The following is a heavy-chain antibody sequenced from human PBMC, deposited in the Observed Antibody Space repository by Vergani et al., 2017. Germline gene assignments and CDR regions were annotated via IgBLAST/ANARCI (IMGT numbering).Heavy chain of an antibody. J-gene: IGHJ6*02. V-gene: IGHV3-13*01. D-gene: IGHD3-3*01. CDR3: ARGNDFWSGLSDYGMDV. CDR1: GFTFSSYD. CDR2: IGTAGDT. Sequence: EVQLVESGGGLVQPGGSLRLSCAASGFTFSSYDMHWVRQATGKGLEWVSAIGTAGDTYYPGSVKGRFTISRENAKNSLYLQMNSLRAGDTAVYYCARGNDFWSGLSDYGMDVWGQGTTVTVSS.